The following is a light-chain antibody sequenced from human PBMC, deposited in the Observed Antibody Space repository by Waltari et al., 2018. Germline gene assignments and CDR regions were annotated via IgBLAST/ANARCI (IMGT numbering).Light chain of an antibody. CDR3: YSVDSTGYPA. CDR2: EDI. V-gene: IGLV3-10*01. J-gene: IGLJ3*02. CDR1: ALTEKY. Sequence: SYELTQPPSVSVSPGQTARIPCSGDALTEKYAYWYQQKSGQAPVLVIYEDIKRPSGIPQRFSGSKSGTVATLTISGAQMEDEGDFYCYSVDSTGYPAFGGGTHVTVL.